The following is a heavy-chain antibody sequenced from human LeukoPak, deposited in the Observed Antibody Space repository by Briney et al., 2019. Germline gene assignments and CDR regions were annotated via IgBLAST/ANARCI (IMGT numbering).Heavy chain of an antibody. V-gene: IGHV4-30-4*08. Sequence: SETLSLTCTVSGGSISSGDHYWTWIRQPPGKGLEWIGYVYSSGIAYYNPSLKSRVTMSVDTSNNQFSLRLSSVTAADTAVYYCARAACGGGTCYSFDYWGQGTLVTVSS. CDR3: ARAACGGGTCYSFDY. CDR2: VYSSGIA. D-gene: IGHD2-15*01. CDR1: GGSISSGDHY. J-gene: IGHJ4*02.